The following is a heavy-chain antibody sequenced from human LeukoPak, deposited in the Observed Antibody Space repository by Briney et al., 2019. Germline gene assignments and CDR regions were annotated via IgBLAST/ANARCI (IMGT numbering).Heavy chain of an antibody. Sequence: GGSLRLSCATSGFTFDDYAMHWVRQAPGKGLEWVSGIGWNSGSIGYADSVKGRFTISRDNAKNSLYLQMNSLRAEDTALYYCAKGTPRLYYDSSGYFDYWGQGTLVTVSS. CDR1: GFTFDDYA. CDR2: IGWNSGSI. V-gene: IGHV3-9*01. D-gene: IGHD3-22*01. J-gene: IGHJ4*02. CDR3: AKGTPRLYYDSSGYFDY.